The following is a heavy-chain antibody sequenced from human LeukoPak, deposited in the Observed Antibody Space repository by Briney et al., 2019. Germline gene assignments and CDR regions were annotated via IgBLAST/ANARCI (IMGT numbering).Heavy chain of an antibody. CDR3: AKDFGLSSWLDY. J-gene: IGHJ4*02. CDR1: GFTFSSFS. V-gene: IGHV3-66*02. CDR2: IYSGGST. Sequence: GGSLRLSCAASGFTFSSFSMSWVRQAPGKGLEWVSVIYSGGSTYYADSVKGRFTISRDNSKNTLYLQMNSLRAEDTAVYYCAKDFGLSSWLDYWGQGTLVTVSS. D-gene: IGHD6-13*01.